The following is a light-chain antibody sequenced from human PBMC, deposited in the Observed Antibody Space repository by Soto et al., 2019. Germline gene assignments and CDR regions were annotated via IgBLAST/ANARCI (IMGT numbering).Light chain of an antibody. Sequence: EIELTQSPVTLSLTTGERATLSCRASQRISSHLAWYQQKPGRAPRLLIYDASNRATGIPAKFSGSGSETDFTLTISSLEPEDFAVYYCQQRNTCPFIFGEGTKVEIK. V-gene: IGKV3-11*01. CDR3: QQRNTCPFI. CDR2: DAS. CDR1: QRISSH. J-gene: IGKJ4*01.